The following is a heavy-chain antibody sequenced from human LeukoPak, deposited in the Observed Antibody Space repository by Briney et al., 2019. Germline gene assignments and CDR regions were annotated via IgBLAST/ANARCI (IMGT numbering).Heavy chain of an antibody. CDR2: ISGSGGST. CDR3: AKGSGSGSLDY. D-gene: IGHD3-10*01. Sequence: GGSLRLSCAASGFTFSSYSMNWVRQAPGKGLEWVSAISGSGGSTYYADSVKGHFTISRDNSKNTLYLQMDSLRAEDTAIYYCAKGSGSGSLDYWGQGTLVTVSS. V-gene: IGHV3-23*01. CDR1: GFTFSSYS. J-gene: IGHJ4*02.